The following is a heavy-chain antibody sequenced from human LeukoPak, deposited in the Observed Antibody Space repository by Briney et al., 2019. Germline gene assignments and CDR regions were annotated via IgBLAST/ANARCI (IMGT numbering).Heavy chain of an antibody. V-gene: IGHV1-8*02. CDR3: ASYVGSSGRGVDP. CDR1: VYTFSSSD. Sequence: ASVKVSCKASVYTFSSSDINWVRQAVGQGLEWMGWMYPNSGNTGYAPKFQGRVTMTRDTSISTAYMELSSLTSEDTAVYFCASYVGSSGRGVDPWGQGTLVTVSS. CDR2: MYPNSGNT. D-gene: IGHD1-14*01. J-gene: IGHJ5*02.